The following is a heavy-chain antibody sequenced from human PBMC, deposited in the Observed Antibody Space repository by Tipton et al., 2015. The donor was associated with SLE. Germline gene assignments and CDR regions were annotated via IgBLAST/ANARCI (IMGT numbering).Heavy chain of an antibody. CDR3: AAGYSSGWWGDYYSYGMDV. J-gene: IGHJ6*02. CDR2: INHSGST. CDR1: GGSFSGYY. D-gene: IGHD6-19*01. V-gene: IGHV4-34*01. Sequence: LRLSCAVYGGSFSGYYWSWIRQPPGKGLEWIGEINHSGSTNYNPSLKSRVTISVDTSKNQFSLKLSSVTAADTAVYYCAAGYSSGWWGDYYSYGMDVWGQGTTVTVSS.